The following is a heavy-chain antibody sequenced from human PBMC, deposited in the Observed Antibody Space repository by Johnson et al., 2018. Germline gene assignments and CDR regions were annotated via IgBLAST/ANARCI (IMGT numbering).Heavy chain of an antibody. D-gene: IGHD6-6*01. CDR1: RFIFSGYS. CDR3: ARIRGYSTSSGGYYYYYMDV. V-gene: IGHV3-21*06. J-gene: IGHJ6*03. CDR2: ISSTSTYI. Sequence: VQLVESGGGLVKPGGSXRLSCAASRFIFSGYSMNWVRQAPGKGLEWVSSISSTSTYINYADSVKGRFTISRDNANNSLYLQMNSLRAEDTALYYCARIRGYSTSSGGYYYYYMDVWGQGTTVTVSS.